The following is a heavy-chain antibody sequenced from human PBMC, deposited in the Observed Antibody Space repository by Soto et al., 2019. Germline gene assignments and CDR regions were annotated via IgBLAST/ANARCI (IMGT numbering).Heavy chain of an antibody. CDR3: ARPYIVATNYYYYYMDV. J-gene: IGHJ6*03. V-gene: IGHV4-34*01. CDR2: INHSGST. D-gene: IGHD5-12*01. CDR1: GVSFSGYY. Sequence: SETLSLTCAVYGVSFSGYYWSWIRQPPGKGLEWIGEINHSGSTNYNPSLKSRVTISVDTSKNQFSLKLSSVTAADTAVYYCARPYIVATNYYYYYMDVWGKGTTVTVSS.